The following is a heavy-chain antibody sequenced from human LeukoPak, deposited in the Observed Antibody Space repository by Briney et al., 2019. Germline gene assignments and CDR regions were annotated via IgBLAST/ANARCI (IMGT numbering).Heavy chain of an antibody. V-gene: IGHV3-33*01. CDR3: ASDYYDSSGYYSLGY. Sequence: GGSLRLSCAASGFTFSSYGMHWVRQAPGKGLEWVAVIWYDGSNKYYADSVKGRFTISRDNSKNTLYLQMNSLRAEDTAVYYCASDYYDSSGYYSLGYWGQGTTVTVSS. CDR1: GFTFSSYG. CDR2: IWYDGSNK. J-gene: IGHJ6*02. D-gene: IGHD3-22*01.